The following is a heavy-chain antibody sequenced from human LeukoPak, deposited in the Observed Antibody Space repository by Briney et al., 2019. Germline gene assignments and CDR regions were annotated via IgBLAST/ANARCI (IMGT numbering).Heavy chain of an antibody. D-gene: IGHD2-15*01. CDR3: AKNGDRGAYCSGGSCYPYYYYYMDV. V-gene: IGHV3-53*01. Sequence: GGSLRLSCEASGFTVSSNYMSWVRQAPGKGLEWVSVIYSSGKTSYANSVKGRFSISRDNSKNTLYLQINSLRAEDTAVYYCAKNGDRGAYCSGGSCYPYYYYYMDVWGKGTTVTISS. CDR1: GFTVSSNY. CDR2: IYSSGKT. J-gene: IGHJ6*03.